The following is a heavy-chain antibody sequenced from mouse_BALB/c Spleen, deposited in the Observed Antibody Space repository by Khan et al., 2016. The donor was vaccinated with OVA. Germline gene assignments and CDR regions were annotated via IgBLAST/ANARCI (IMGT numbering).Heavy chain of an antibody. V-gene: IGHV5-9*03. J-gene: IGHJ4*01. CDR1: GFTFSSYT. CDR3: ARSLIYYDYDGNAMDY. CDR2: ISSGGGDT. D-gene: IGHD2-4*01. Sequence: EVELVESGGGLVKPGGSLKLSCGASGFTFSSYTMSWVRQTPEKRLEWVATISSGGGDTYYPDSVKGRFTISRDNAKNNLYLQMSSVRSEDTALYYCARSLIYYDYDGNAMDYWGQGTSVTVSS.